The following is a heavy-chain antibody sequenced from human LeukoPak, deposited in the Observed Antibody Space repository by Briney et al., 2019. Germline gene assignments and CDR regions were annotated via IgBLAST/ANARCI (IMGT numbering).Heavy chain of an antibody. D-gene: IGHD4-17*01. CDR3: ASTVTTPPGFDY. CDR2: INHSGST. V-gene: IGHV4-34*01. Sequence: SETLSLTCAVYGGSFSGYYWSWIRQPPGKGLEWIGEINHSGSTNYNPSPKSRVTISVDTSKNQFSLKLSSVTAADTAVYYCASTVTTPPGFDYWGQGTLVTVSS. J-gene: IGHJ4*02. CDR1: GGSFSGYY.